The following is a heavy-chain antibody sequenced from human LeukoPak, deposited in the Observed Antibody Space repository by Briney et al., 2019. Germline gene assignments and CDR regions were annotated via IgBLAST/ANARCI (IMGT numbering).Heavy chain of an antibody. J-gene: IGHJ6*03. Sequence: GGSLRLSCAASGFTFSSYAIHWVRQAPGKGLEWVSSISSSSGYIFYADSVKGRFTISRDNSKNIVYLQMDSLRVDDTALYYCARGGYQPYYYMDVWGTGTRVTVSS. CDR1: GFTFSSYA. D-gene: IGHD2-2*01. CDR2: ISSSSGYI. V-gene: IGHV3-21*01. CDR3: ARGGYQPYYYMDV.